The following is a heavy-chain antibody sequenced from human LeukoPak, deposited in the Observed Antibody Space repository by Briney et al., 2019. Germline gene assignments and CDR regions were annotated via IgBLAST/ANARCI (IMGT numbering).Heavy chain of an antibody. CDR3: ARQLVAATSYYYYMDV. D-gene: IGHD2-15*01. V-gene: IGHV4-39*01. J-gene: IGHJ6*03. Sequence: SETLSLTCTASGGSISSSSYYWGWIRQPPGKGLEWIGSIYYSGSTYYNPSLKSRVTISVDTSKNQFSLKLSSVTAADTAVYYCARQLVAATSYYYYMDVWGKGTTVTISS. CDR1: GGSISSSSYY. CDR2: IYYSGST.